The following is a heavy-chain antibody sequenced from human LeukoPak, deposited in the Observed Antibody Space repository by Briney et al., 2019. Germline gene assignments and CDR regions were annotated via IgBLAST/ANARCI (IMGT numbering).Heavy chain of an antibody. V-gene: IGHV1-24*01. CDR3: ATVGVVAFSGYYFDY. D-gene: IGHD2-15*01. CDR2: FVPEDGET. CDR1: GYTFTVYY. Sequence: ASVKVSCKASGYTFTVYYTHWVRQGPGKGLEWMGGFVPEDGETIYAQKFQGRVSMTEDTSTDTAYMELSSLRSEDTAVYYCATVGVVAFSGYYFDYWGQGTLVTVSS. J-gene: IGHJ4*02.